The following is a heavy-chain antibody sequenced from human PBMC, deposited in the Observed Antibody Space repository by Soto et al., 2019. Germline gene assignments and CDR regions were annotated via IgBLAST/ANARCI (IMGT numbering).Heavy chain of an antibody. D-gene: IGHD6-19*01. CDR1: GFTFSSYG. V-gene: IGHV3-30*18. CDR3: AKAYSSGWYTSYYYGMDV. Sequence: QVQLVESGGGVVQPGRSLRLSCAASGFTFSSYGMHWFRQVPGRGLGGGAVISYDGSIKYYADSVKGRFTISRDNSKNTLYLQMNSLRAEDTAVYYCAKAYSSGWYTSYYYGMDVWGQGTTVTVSS. CDR2: ISYDGSIK. J-gene: IGHJ6*02.